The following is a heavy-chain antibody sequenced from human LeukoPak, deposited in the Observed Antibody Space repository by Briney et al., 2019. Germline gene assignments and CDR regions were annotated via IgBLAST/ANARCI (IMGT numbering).Heavy chain of an antibody. D-gene: IGHD1-26*01. CDR3: ARALYVGAIGY. CDR2: INHSGST. J-gene: IGHJ4*02. CDR1: GGSFSDYY. V-gene: IGHV4-34*01. Sequence: SETLSLICAVYGGSFSDYYWSWIRQPPGKGLEWIGEINHSGSTNYNPSLKSRVTISMDTSKNQFSLKLNSVTAADTAVYYCARALYVGAIGYWGQGTLVTVSS.